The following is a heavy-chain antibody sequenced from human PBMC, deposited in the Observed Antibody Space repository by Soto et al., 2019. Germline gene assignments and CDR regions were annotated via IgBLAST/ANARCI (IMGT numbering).Heavy chain of an antibody. CDR3: ARLQFPWGWFDP. CDR2: ISGSGRTI. J-gene: IGHJ5*02. V-gene: IGHV3-11*01. D-gene: IGHD3-16*01. Sequence: QVQLVESGGGLVKPGGSLRLSCAASGIVFSDYMSWVRQAPGKGLEWLSYISGSGRTIYSADSVKGRFTISRDNATNSLYLQMNNVRTEDTAVYYCARLQFPWGWFDPWGQGTLVTVSS. CDR1: GIVFSDY.